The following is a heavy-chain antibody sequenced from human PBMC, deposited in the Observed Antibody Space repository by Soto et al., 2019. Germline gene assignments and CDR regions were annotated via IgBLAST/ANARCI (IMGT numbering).Heavy chain of an antibody. D-gene: IGHD3-3*01. CDR2: ISAYDGKT. J-gene: IGHJ5*02. CDR1: GYTFNTCG. V-gene: IGHV1-18*01. CDR3: ARDPHEFWTSYWFDP. Sequence: GPPVQVSCQPSGYTFNTCGINWVLQAPGQGLELMGWISAYDGKTTYAEKFQGRVTLTTDTSTSTAYMEPRSLRSDDTAIYYCARDPHEFWTSYWFDPWGQGTLVTVSS.